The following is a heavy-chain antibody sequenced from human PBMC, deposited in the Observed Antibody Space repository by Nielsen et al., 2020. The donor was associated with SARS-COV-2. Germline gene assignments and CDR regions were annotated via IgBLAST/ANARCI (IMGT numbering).Heavy chain of an antibody. D-gene: IGHD4-17*01. CDR2: IKSKTDGGTT. J-gene: IGHJ5*02. Sequence: GESLKISCAASGFTFSNAWMSWVRQAPGKGLEWVGRIKSKTDGGTTDYADPVKGRFTISRDDSVNTLWLQMNSLKSEDTAMYYCTTAGYGEDNWFDPWGQGTLVTVSP. V-gene: IGHV3-15*01. CDR3: TTAGYGEDNWFDP. CDR1: GFTFSNAW.